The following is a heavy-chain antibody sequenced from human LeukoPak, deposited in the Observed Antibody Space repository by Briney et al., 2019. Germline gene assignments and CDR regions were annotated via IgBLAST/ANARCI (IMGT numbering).Heavy chain of an antibody. D-gene: IGHD2-15*01. CDR2: INTGGSRT. J-gene: IGHJ4*02. V-gene: IGHV3-74*01. Sequence: GGSLRLSCAASRFTFSSYWMHWVRQAPGKGLVWVSHINTGGSRTTYADSVKGRFTISRDNAKNTLYLQMNSLRAEDTAVYYCASGCSAGSCYGDYWGQGTLVTVSS. CDR3: ASGCSAGSCYGDY. CDR1: RFTFSSYW.